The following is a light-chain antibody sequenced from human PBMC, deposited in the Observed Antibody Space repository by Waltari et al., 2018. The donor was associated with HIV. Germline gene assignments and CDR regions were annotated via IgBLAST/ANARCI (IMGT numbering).Light chain of an antibody. V-gene: IGKV3-15*01. Sequence: EIVMTQSPATLSVSPGERATLSCRASQSVRSNLAWYQQKPGQAPRLLIYGASTRATGIPARFSGSGSGTEFTLTISSLQSEDFAVYYCQQYYSPPGWTFGQGTKVEIK. CDR2: GAS. J-gene: IGKJ1*01. CDR3: QQYYSPPGWT. CDR1: QSVRSN.